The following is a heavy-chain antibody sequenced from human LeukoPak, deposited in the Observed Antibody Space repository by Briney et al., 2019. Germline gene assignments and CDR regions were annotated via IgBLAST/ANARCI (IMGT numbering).Heavy chain of an antibody. CDR1: GGSISSYY. Sequence: PSETLSLTCTVFGGSISSYYWSWIRQPPGKGLEWIGYIYTSGSTNYNPSLKSRVTISVDTSKNQFSLKLSSVTAADTAVYYCARHGVGYNSQTSFDYWGQGTLVTVSS. V-gene: IGHV4-4*09. CDR3: ARHGVGYNSQTSFDY. D-gene: IGHD5-24*01. J-gene: IGHJ4*02. CDR2: IYTSGST.